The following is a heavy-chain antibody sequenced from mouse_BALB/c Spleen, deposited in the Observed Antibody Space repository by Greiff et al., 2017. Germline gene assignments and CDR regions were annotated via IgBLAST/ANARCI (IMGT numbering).Heavy chain of an antibody. D-gene: IGHD1-1*01. V-gene: IGHV6-6*02. CDR3: TRSYYGSSYDYAMDY. Sequence: DVMLVESGGGLVQPGGSMKLSCVASGFTFSNYWMNWVRQSPEKGLEWVAEIRLKSNNYATHYAESVKGRFTISRDDSKSSVYLQMNNLRAEDTGIYYCTRSYYGSSYDYAMDYWGQGTSVTVSS. J-gene: IGHJ4*01. CDR1: GFTFSNYW. CDR2: IRLKSNNYAT.